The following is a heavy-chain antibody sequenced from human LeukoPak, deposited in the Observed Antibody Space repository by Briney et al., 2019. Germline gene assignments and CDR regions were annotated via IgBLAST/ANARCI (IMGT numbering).Heavy chain of an antibody. D-gene: IGHD6-19*01. CDR2: IRSRSNYI. Sequence: GGSLRPSCAASGFTFSSYSMNWVRQAPGKGLEWVSSIRSRSNYIYYADSVRGQFTISRDNAKNSLYLQMNSLRAEDTAVYYCAREESGSSGWYDYWGQGTLVTVSS. V-gene: IGHV3-21*01. CDR3: AREESGSSGWYDY. CDR1: GFTFSSYS. J-gene: IGHJ4*02.